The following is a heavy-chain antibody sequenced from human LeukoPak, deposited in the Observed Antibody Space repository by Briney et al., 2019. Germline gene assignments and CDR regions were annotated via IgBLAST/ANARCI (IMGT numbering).Heavy chain of an antibody. J-gene: IGHJ6*02. CDR1: GGSISSYY. CDR3: ARVQAAAGTRYYYGMDV. Sequence: PSETLSLTCTVSGGSISSYYWSWIRQPPGKGLEWIGYIYYSGSTNYNPSLKSRVTISVDTSKNQFSLKLSSVTAADTAVYYCARVQAAAGTRYYYGMDVWGQGTTVTVSS. CDR2: IYYSGST. V-gene: IGHV4-59*08. D-gene: IGHD6-13*01.